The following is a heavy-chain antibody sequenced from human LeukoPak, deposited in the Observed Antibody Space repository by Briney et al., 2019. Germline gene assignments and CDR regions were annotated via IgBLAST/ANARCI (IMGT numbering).Heavy chain of an antibody. CDR2: INHSGST. CDR3: ARATVDSSGYYYAFHFDY. J-gene: IGHJ4*02. CDR1: GGSFSGYY. D-gene: IGHD3-22*01. V-gene: IGHV4-34*01. Sequence: SETLSLTCAVYGGSFSGYYWSWLRQPPGKGLEWIGEINHSGSTNYNPSLKSRVTMSVDTSKNQFSLKLSSVTAADTAVYYCARATVDSSGYYYAFHFDYWGQGTLATVSS.